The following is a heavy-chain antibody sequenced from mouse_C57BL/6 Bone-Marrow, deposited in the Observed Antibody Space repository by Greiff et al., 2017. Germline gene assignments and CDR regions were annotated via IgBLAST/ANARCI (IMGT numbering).Heavy chain of an antibody. V-gene: IGHV5-12*01. D-gene: IGHD1-1*01. Sequence: EVKVVESGGGLVQPGGSLKLSCAASGFTFSDYYMYWVRQTPEKRLEWVAYISNGGGSTYYPDTVKGRFTISRDNAKNTLYLQMSRLKSEDTAMYYCARHIMYWGQGTLVTVSA. J-gene: IGHJ3*01. CDR1: GFTFSDYY. CDR2: ISNGGGST. CDR3: ARHIMY.